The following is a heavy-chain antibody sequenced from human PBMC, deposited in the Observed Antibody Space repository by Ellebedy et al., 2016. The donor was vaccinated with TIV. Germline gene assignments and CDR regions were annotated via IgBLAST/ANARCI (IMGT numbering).Heavy chain of an antibody. CDR1: RYTFTGYY. Sequence: ASVKVSXKASRYTFTGYYMHWVRQAPGQGLEWMGWINPNSGGTNYAQKFQGRVTMTKDTSITTAYMELSSLRSDDAAVYYCARRASCGGDCRRGEVDNWGQGTLVTVSS. J-gene: IGHJ4*02. CDR3: ARRASCGGDCRRGEVDN. CDR2: INPNSGGT. V-gene: IGHV1-2*02. D-gene: IGHD2-21*02.